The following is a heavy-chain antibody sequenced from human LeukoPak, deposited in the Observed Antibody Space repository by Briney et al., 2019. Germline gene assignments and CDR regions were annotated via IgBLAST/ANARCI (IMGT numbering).Heavy chain of an antibody. CDR3: ARDEWRARYFDY. D-gene: IGHD6-6*01. V-gene: IGHV3-30*03. CDR2: ISHDGSNN. J-gene: IGHJ4*02. Sequence: AGGSLRLSCAASGFAFSSYGMSWVRQAPGKGLEWVAMISHDGSNNYYTDSVKGRFTISRDNAKNSLYLQMNSLRAEDTAVYYCARDEWRARYFDYWGQGTLVTVSS. CDR1: GFAFSSYG.